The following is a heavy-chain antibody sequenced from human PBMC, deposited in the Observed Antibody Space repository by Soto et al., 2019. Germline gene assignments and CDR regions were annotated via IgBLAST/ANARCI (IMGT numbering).Heavy chain of an antibody. CDR1: GFTFSNYD. CDR3: SDFWWEH. Sequence: QVQLVESGGGVVQPGRSLRLSCAASGFTFSNYDMHWVRQAPGKGLEWVAVISSAGSTTYYADSVKGRFTLSRDNSKNTLYLPMNTLRVDDTAVYYCSDFWWEHWGQGTLVTVSS. J-gene: IGHJ4*02. CDR2: ISSAGSTT. V-gene: IGHV3-30-3*01. D-gene: IGHD3-3*01.